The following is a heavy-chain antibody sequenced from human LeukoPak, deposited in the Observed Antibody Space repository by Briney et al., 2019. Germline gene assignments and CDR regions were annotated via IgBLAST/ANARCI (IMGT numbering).Heavy chain of an antibody. CDR2: IKQDGSEK. CDR1: GFSLSLYS. D-gene: IGHD3-9*01. V-gene: IGHV3-7*01. Sequence: GGSLRLSCTASGFSLSLYSMNWVRQAPGKGLEWVANIKQDGSEKYYVDSVKGRFTISRDNAKNSLYLQMNRLRAEDTAVYYCARVWYDILTYYYYYYMDVWGKGTTVTISS. J-gene: IGHJ6*03. CDR3: ARVWYDILTYYYYYYMDV.